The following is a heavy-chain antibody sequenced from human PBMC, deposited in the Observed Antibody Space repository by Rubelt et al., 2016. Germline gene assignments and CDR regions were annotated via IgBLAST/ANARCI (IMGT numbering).Heavy chain of an antibody. D-gene: IGHD5-24*01. J-gene: IGHJ4*02. V-gene: IGHV3-23*01. CDR3: ARDRGDGYFDY. CDR2: GSGGST. Sequence: GSGGSTYYADSVKGRFTISRDNSKNTLYLQMNSLRAEDTAVYYCARDRGDGYFDYWGQGTLVTVSS.